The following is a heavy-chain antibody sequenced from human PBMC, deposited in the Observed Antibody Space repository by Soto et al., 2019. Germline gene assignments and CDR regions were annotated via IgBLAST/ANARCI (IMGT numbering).Heavy chain of an antibody. D-gene: IGHD2-21*01. J-gene: IGHJ4*01. CDR3: ARLTNIFDFDY. CDR2: IYPGDSDT. Sequence: GESLKISCTGSGYSFTNYWIGWVRQMPGKGLEWMGIIYPGDSDTRYSPSFQGQVTISADKSISTAYLQWSSLKASDTAMYHCARLTNIFDFDYWGHGTLVTVSS. V-gene: IGHV5-51*01. CDR1: GYSFTNYW.